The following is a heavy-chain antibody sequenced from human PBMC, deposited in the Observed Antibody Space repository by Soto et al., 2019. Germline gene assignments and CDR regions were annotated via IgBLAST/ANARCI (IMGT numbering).Heavy chain of an antibody. D-gene: IGHD6-6*01. CDR1: GGTFSSYA. Sequence: ASVKVSCKASGGTFSSYAISCVRQAPGQGLEWMGGSNPIFGTANYAQKFHGRVTNTADESTSTAYMELSSLKTEDTAVYYCARGENSSLSRHYFDYWGQGTLVTVSS. J-gene: IGHJ4*02. CDR3: ARGENSSLSRHYFDY. CDR2: SNPIFGTA. V-gene: IGHV1-69*13.